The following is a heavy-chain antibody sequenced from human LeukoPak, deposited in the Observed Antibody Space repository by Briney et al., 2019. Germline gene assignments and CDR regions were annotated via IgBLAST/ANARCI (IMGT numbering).Heavy chain of an antibody. Sequence: GGSLRLSCAASGFDFSSNRIHWVRHAPGQGLVWVSRIKGDGISTNYADSVKGRFTISRDIAKNTLYLQMNSLRAEDTGVYYCAKDHYWSIDYWGRGTLVTVSS. D-gene: IGHD3-3*01. CDR2: IKGDGIST. V-gene: IGHV3-74*01. J-gene: IGHJ4*02. CDR3: AKDHYWSIDY. CDR1: GFDFSSNR.